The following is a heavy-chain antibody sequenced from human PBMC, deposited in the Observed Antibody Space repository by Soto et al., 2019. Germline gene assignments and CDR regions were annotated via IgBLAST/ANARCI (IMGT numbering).Heavy chain of an antibody. Sequence: GGSLRLSCAASGFTFSSYAMSWVRQAPGKGLEWVSAISGSGGSTYYADSVKGRFTISRDNSKNTLYLQMNSLRAEDTAVYYCIPPYVPYYFDYWGQGTLVTVSS. D-gene: IGHD3-10*02. J-gene: IGHJ4*02. CDR2: ISGSGGST. CDR1: GFTFSSYA. CDR3: IPPYVPYYFDY. V-gene: IGHV3-23*01.